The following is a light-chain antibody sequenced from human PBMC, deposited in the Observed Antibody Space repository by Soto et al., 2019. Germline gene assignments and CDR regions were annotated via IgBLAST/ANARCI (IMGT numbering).Light chain of an antibody. CDR1: QSISTY. V-gene: IGKV1-39*01. J-gene: IGKJ1*01. CDR2: AVS. CDR3: QHSYGTPRT. Sequence: DIQMTQSPSSLSASVGDGVTITCRASQSISTYLNWYQHKPGKAPKVLIYAVSSLQSGVPSRFSGSGSGTDFTLTITSLQPEDSATYYCQHSYGTPRTFGQGTKVDIK.